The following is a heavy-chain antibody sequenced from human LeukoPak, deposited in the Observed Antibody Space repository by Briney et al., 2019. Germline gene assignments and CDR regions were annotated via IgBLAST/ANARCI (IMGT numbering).Heavy chain of an antibody. CDR3: ARDCYDFWSGYEEYYFDY. V-gene: IGHV1-46*01. Sequence: ASVKVSCKASGYTFTSYYMHWVRQAPGQGLEWMGIINPSGGSTTFAQKFQGRVTMTRDTPTRTVYMGLSSLRSEDTALYYCARDCYDFWSGYEEYYFDYWGQGTLVTVSS. CDR2: INPSGGST. J-gene: IGHJ4*02. D-gene: IGHD3-3*01. CDR1: GYTFTSYY.